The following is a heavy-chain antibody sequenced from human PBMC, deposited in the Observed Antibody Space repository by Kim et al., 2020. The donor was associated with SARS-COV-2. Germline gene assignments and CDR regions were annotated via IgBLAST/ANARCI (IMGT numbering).Heavy chain of an antibody. D-gene: IGHD6-13*01. Sequence: SQTLSLTCAISGDSVSSNSAAWNWIRQSPSRGLEWLGRTYYRSKWYNDYAVSVKSRITINPDTSKNQFSLKLNSVTPEDTAVYYCARVIAAAGIGAFDIWGQGTMVTVSS. CDR1: GDSVSSNSAA. V-gene: IGHV6-1*01. CDR3: ARVIAAAGIGAFDI. J-gene: IGHJ3*02. CDR2: TYYRSKWYN.